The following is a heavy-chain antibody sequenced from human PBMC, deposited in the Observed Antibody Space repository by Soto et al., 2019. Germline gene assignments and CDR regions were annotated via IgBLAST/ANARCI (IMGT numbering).Heavy chain of an antibody. Sequence: EVQLVESGGGLVQPGGSLRRSCAASGVTVSSNYMSWVRQAPGKGLEWGSVIYSGGSTYYADSVKGRFTISRDNSKNTLYLQMHSLRAEDTAVYYCARHGYNYGGGYFDYWGQGTLVTVSS. CDR3: ARHGYNYGGGYFDY. CDR2: IYSGGST. V-gene: IGHV3-66*04. CDR1: GVTVSSNY. J-gene: IGHJ4*02. D-gene: IGHD5-18*01.